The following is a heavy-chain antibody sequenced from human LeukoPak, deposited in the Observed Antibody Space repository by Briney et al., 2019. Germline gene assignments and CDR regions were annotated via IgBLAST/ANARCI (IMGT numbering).Heavy chain of an antibody. J-gene: IGHJ4*02. Sequence: GGSLRLSCAASGFTFSSYGMHWVRQAPGKGLEWVAVISYDGSNKYYADSVKGRFTISRDNSKNSLYLQMNSLRAEDTAVYYRAREVFVGAHFDYWGQGTLVTVSS. CDR2: ISYDGSNK. CDR1: GFTFSSYG. V-gene: IGHV3-30*03. D-gene: IGHD1-26*01. CDR3: AREVFVGAHFDY.